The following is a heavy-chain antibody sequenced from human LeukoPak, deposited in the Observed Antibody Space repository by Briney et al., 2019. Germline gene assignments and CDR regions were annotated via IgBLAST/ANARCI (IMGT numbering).Heavy chain of an antibody. Sequence: APVKVSCKASGYTFTGYYMHWVRQAPGQGLEWMGWINPNSGGTNYAQKFQGRVTMTRDTSISTAYMELSRLRSDDTAVYYCARPPPYYYDSSGYYFDVPYFDYWGQGTLVTVSS. CDR1: GYTFTGYY. CDR3: ARPPPYYYDSSGYYFDVPYFDY. V-gene: IGHV1-2*02. J-gene: IGHJ4*02. CDR2: INPNSGGT. D-gene: IGHD3-22*01.